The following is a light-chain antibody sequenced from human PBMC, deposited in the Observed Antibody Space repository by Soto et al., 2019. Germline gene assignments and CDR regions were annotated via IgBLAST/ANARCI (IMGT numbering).Light chain of an antibody. CDR3: QHYGTSPLT. Sequence: EIVLTQSPGTLSLSPGERATLSCRDSQSIASSYFGWYQQKPGQAPRLLIYGASSRATGIPDRFSGSGSGTDFTLTITRLEPEDFAVYYCQHYGTSPLTFGPGTKVEIK. CDR2: GAS. V-gene: IGKV3-20*01. CDR1: QSIASSY. J-gene: IGKJ3*01.